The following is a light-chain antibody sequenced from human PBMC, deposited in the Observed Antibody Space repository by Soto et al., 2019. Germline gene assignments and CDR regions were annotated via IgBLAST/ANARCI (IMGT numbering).Light chain of an antibody. CDR2: RDS. J-gene: IGLJ3*02. Sequence: SYELTQPLSVSVALGQTARITCGGNNIGSKNVHWYQQKPGQAPVLVIYRDSNRPSGIPERFSGSNSGNTATLTISRAQAGDEADYYCQVWDSSTAPLVFGGGTKLTV. CDR3: QVWDSSTAPLV. V-gene: IGLV3-9*01. CDR1: NIGSKN.